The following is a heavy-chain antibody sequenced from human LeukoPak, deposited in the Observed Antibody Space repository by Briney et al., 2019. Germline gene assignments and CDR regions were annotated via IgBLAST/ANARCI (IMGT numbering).Heavy chain of an antibody. CDR1: GGSFSGYY. D-gene: IGHD3-3*01. J-gene: IGHJ5*02. CDR3: ARVVTIFGVARGWFDP. Sequence: SETLSLTCAVDGGSFSGYYCSWIRQPPGKGLEWIGEINHSGSTSYNPSLKSRVTISVDTSKNQFSLKLSSVTAADTAVYYCARVVTIFGVARGWFDPWGQGTLVTVSS. V-gene: IGHV4-34*01. CDR2: INHSGST.